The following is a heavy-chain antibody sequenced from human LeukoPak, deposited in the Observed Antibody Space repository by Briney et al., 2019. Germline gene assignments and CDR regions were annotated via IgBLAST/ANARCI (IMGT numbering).Heavy chain of an antibody. CDR1: GFTFSSYW. V-gene: IGHV3-7*01. CDR2: IKQDGSEK. CDR3: ARLYGSGEYYFDY. D-gene: IGHD6-19*01. Sequence: PGGSLRLSCAASGFTFSSYWMSWVRQAPGKGLEWVANIKQDGSEKYYVDSVKGRFTISRDNAKNSLYLQMNSLRAEGTAVYYCARLYGSGEYYFDYWGQGTLVTVSS. J-gene: IGHJ4*02.